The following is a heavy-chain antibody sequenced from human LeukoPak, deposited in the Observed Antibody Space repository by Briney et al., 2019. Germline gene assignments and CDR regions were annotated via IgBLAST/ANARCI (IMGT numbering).Heavy chain of an antibody. J-gene: IGHJ5*02. CDR1: GGTFSSYA. D-gene: IGHD2-2*01. CDR2: IIPILGIA. Sequence: ASVKVSCKASGGTFSSYAISWVRQAPGQGLEWMGRIIPILGIANYAQKFQGRVTITADKSTSTAYMELSSLRSEGTAVYYCARSQHCSSTSCFRGAGNWFDPWGREPWSPSPQ. CDR3: ARSQHCSSTSCFRGAGNWFDP. V-gene: IGHV1-69*04.